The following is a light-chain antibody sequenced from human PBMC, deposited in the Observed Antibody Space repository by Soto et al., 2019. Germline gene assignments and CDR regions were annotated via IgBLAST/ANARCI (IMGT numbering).Light chain of an antibody. CDR2: DVS. Sequence: QSVLTQPASVSGSPGQSITISCTGTSSDVGGYNYVSWYQQHLGKAPKLMIYDVSNRPSGVSNRFSGSKSGNTASLTISGLQAEDEADYYCSSYTSSSPGVFGTGTKLTVL. CDR1: SSDVGGYNY. CDR3: SSYTSSSPGV. J-gene: IGLJ1*01. V-gene: IGLV2-14*01.